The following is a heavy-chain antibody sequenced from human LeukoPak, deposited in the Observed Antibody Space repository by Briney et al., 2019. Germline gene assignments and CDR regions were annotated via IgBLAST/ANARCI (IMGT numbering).Heavy chain of an antibody. J-gene: IGHJ1*01. Sequence: PGGSLRLSCAASGFTFSSYSMNWVRQAPGKGLEWVSSISSSSSYIYYADSVKGRFTITRDNAKNSLYLQMNSLRAEDTAVYYCARGQTVDYYYDSSGPSLAEYFQHWGQGTLVTVSS. CDR1: GFTFSSYS. CDR3: ARGQTVDYYYDSSGPSLAEYFQH. D-gene: IGHD3-22*01. CDR2: ISSSSSYI. V-gene: IGHV3-21*01.